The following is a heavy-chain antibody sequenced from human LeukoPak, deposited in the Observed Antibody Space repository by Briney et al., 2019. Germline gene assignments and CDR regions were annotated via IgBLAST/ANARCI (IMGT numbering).Heavy chain of an antibody. J-gene: IGHJ3*02. D-gene: IGHD2-2*01. CDR2: ISYDGSNK. CDR3: AKVPADPSEPLPPHAFDI. V-gene: IGHV3-30*18. CDR1: GFTFSSYG. Sequence: GGSLRLSCAASGFTFSSYGMHWVRQAPGKGLEWVAVISYDGSNKYYADSVKGRFTISRDNSKNTLFLQMNSLRAEDTAVYYCAKVPADPSEPLPPHAFDIWGQGTMVTVSS.